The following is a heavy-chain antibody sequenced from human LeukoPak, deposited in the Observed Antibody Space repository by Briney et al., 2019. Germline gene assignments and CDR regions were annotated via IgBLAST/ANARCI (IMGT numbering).Heavy chain of an antibody. V-gene: IGHV3-66*04. CDR2: IYSGGST. CDR3: ASQALTGHQLVRY. CDR1: GFTVSSNY. Sequence: GGSLRLSCAASGFTVSSNYMSWVRQAPGKGLGWVSVIYSGGSTYYADSVKGRFTISRDSSKNTLYLQMNSLRAEDTAVYYCASQALTGHQLVRYWGQGTLVTVSS. J-gene: IGHJ4*02. D-gene: IGHD1-1*01.